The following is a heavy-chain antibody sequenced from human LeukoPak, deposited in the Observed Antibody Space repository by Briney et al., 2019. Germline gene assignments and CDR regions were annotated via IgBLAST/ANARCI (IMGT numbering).Heavy chain of an antibody. CDR3: ARSSYPYYFDY. J-gene: IGHJ4*02. V-gene: IGHV3-74*01. CDR2: VNNDGSST. CDR1: GFSFSSYW. Sequence: GGSLRLSCGASGFSFSSYWMHWVRQAPGKGLMWVSRVNNDGSSTTYADSVEGRFTISRDNARNTLYLQMNSLRAEDTAVYYCARSSYPYYFDYWGQGTLVTVSS. D-gene: IGHD6-19*01.